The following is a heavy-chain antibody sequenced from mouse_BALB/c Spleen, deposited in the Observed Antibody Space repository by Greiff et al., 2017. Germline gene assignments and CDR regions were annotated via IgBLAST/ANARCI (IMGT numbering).Heavy chain of an antibody. D-gene: IGHD1-1*01. Sequence: VKLMESGAELMKPGASVKISCKATGYTFSSYWIEWVKQRPGHGLEWIGEILPGSGSTNYNEKFKGKATFTADTSSNTAYMKLSSLTSEDSAVYYCANYYGSSYVCAYWGQGTLVTVSA. CDR3: ANYYGSSYVCAY. CDR1: GYTFSSYW. J-gene: IGHJ3*01. V-gene: IGHV1-9*01. CDR2: ILPGSGST.